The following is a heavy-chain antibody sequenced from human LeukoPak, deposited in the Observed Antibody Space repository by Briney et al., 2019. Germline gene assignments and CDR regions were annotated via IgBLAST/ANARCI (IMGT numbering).Heavy chain of an antibody. Sequence: GGSLRLSCAASGFTFSSYGMHWVRQAPGKGLEWVAFIRYDGSNKYYADSVKGRFTISRDNSKNTLYPQMNSLRAEDTAVYYCAKDRQYYGSGGYYFDYWGQGTLVTVSS. V-gene: IGHV3-30*02. CDR3: AKDRQYYGSGGYYFDY. J-gene: IGHJ4*02. D-gene: IGHD3-10*01. CDR2: IRYDGSNK. CDR1: GFTFSSYG.